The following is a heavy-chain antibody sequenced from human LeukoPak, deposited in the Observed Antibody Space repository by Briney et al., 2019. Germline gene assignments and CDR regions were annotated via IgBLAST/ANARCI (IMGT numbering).Heavy chain of an antibody. Sequence: SVTVSCTASGGTFSSYAISWVRQAPGQGLEWMGGIIPIFGTANYAQKFQGRVTITADESTSTAYMELSSLRSEDTAVYYCARGSLTGTNYYYGMDVWGQGTTVTVSS. D-gene: IGHD1-7*01. J-gene: IGHJ6*02. CDR2: IIPIFGTA. CDR3: ARGSLTGTNYYYGMDV. V-gene: IGHV1-69*13. CDR1: GGTFSSYA.